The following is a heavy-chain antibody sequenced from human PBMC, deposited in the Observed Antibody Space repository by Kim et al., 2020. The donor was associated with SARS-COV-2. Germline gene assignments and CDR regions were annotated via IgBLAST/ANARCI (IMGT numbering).Heavy chain of an antibody. CDR1: GFTFSTYA. CDR3: AKSLRAADGTGALDL. J-gene: IGHJ5*02. V-gene: IGHV3-23*01. Sequence: GGSLRLSCAASGFTFSTYAMSWVRQAPGKGLEWVSSISESGINTHFADSVKGRFTISRDNSMNTLYLQMNSLRTEDTALYYCAKSLRAADGTGALDLWGQGTLVTVSS. CDR2: ISESGINT. D-gene: IGHD6-13*01.